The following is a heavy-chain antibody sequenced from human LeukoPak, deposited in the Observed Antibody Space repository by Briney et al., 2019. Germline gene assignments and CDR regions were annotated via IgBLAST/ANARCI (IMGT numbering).Heavy chain of an antibody. CDR1: GGSISSYY. V-gene: IGHV4-59*01. D-gene: IGHD6-13*01. CDR3: ARGVYIAAAQYGY. J-gene: IGHJ4*02. Sequence: PSETLSLTCTVSGGSISSYYWSWIRQPPVKELEWIGYIYYSGSTNYNPSLKSRVTISVDTSKNQFSLKLSSVTAADTAVYYCARGVYIAAAQYGYWGQGTLVTVSS. CDR2: IYYSGST.